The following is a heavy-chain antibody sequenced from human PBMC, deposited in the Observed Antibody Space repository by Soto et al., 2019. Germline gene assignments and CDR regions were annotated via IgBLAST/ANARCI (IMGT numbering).Heavy chain of an antibody. CDR2: LIPTFGSP. D-gene: IGHD2-8*01. CDR1: GGTFSSYA. Sequence: QVQLVQSGAEVKKPGSSVKVSCKASGGTFSSYAISWVRQAPGQGLEWMGVLIPTFGSPNYAQRFQGRVTITADEYTTTALMELSSLRAEDTAVEYCSRDEWYCSSCVCPYALDVWGQGTTITVSS. CDR3: SRDEWYCSSCVCPYALDV. J-gene: IGHJ6*02. V-gene: IGHV1-69*01.